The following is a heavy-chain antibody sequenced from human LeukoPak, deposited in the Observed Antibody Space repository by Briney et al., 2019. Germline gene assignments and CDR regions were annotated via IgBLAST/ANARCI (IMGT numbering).Heavy chain of an antibody. CDR2: ISASGSPT. D-gene: IGHD1-1*01. CDR1: GFTFSSFA. V-gene: IGHV3-23*01. J-gene: IGHJ4*02. Sequence: GGSLRLSCAASGFTFSSFAMTWVRQAPGKRLEWVSLISASGSPTYYADSVKGRFTISRDNSKNTLYLQMNSLRADDTAVYYCARHSPLWNYWGQGTLVTVSS. CDR3: ARHSPLWNY.